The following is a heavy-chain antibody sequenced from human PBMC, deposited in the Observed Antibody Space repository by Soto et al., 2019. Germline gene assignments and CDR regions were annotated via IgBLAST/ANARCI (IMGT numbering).Heavy chain of an antibody. D-gene: IGHD3-9*01. V-gene: IGHV3-33*01. CDR1: GFTFSNYA. J-gene: IGHJ4*02. CDR3: ARDLSDY. CDR2: IWYDGTIK. Sequence: GGSLRLSCAASGFTFSNYAMHWVRQAPGKGLEWVAIIWYDGTIKYYTDSVKGRFTISRDNSKNTLYLQMNSLRAEDTAIYYCARDLSDYRGPGPLVTVSS.